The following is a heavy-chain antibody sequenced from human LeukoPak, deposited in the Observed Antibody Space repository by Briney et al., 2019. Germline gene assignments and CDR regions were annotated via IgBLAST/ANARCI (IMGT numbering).Heavy chain of an antibody. J-gene: IGHJ4*02. CDR1: GGSISNNY. D-gene: IGHD1-26*01. CDR3: ARGDASGRPGIAFDY. CDR2: FHDSEST. Sequence: SETLSLTCNVSGGSISNNYWSWIRQPPGKGLEWIGYFHDSESTNYNPSLKSRVSISVDTSKKQVSLKLSSVTAADTAVYYCARGDASGRPGIAFDYWGQGTLVTVSS. V-gene: IGHV4-59*01.